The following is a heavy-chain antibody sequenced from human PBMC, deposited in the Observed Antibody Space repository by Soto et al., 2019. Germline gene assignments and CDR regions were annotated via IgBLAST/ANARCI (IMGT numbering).Heavy chain of an antibody. CDR2: INPNSGGT. J-gene: IGHJ6*02. V-gene: IGHV1-2*04. CDR3: ARGANTVAGGYYYYYGMDV. Sequence: QVQLVQSGAEVKKPGASVKVSCKASGYTFTGYYMHWVRQAPGQGLEWMGWINPNSGGTNYAQKFQGWVTMTSDTSISTAYMELSRLRSDDTAVYYCARGANTVAGGYYYYYGMDVWGQGTTVTVSS. CDR1: GYTFTGYY. D-gene: IGHD6-19*01.